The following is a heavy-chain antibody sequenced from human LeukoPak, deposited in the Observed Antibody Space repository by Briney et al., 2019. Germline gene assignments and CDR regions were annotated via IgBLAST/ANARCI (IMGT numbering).Heavy chain of an antibody. J-gene: IGHJ4*02. V-gene: IGHV4-30-4*01. D-gene: IGHD3-10*01. Sequence: SETLSLTCTVSGGSISSGAYYWSWIRQPPGKGLEWIGYIYYSGSTYYNPSLKSRVTISVDTPKNQFSLKLSSVTAADTAVYYCARVLGFGELSFDYWGQGTLVTVSS. CDR3: ARVLGFGELSFDY. CDR2: IYYSGST. CDR1: GGSISSGAYY.